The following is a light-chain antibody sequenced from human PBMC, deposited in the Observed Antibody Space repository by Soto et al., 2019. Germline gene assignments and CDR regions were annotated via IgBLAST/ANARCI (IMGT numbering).Light chain of an antibody. CDR2: DVS. Sequence: QSALTQPASVSGSPGQSITISCTGTSSDVGGYNYVSWYQQHPGKAPKLMIYDVSNRPSGVPNRFSGSKSGNTASLTISGLQAEDEADYYCNSCTSSNTYVFGTGTQLTVL. CDR1: SSDVGGYNY. V-gene: IGLV2-14*01. J-gene: IGLJ1*01. CDR3: NSCTSSNTYV.